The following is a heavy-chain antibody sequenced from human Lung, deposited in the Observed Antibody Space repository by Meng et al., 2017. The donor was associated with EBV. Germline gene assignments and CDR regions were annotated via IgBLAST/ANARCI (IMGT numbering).Heavy chain of an antibody. V-gene: IGHV4-30-4*01. J-gene: IGHJ4*02. CDR3: AREWCSGGSCYPDY. D-gene: IGHD2-15*01. CDR1: GGSIRFGDYY. CDR2: IYYSGST. Sequence: QGLVPGLVKPSQTLSRTCTVSGGSIRFGDYYWSWIRQPPGKGLEWIGYIYYSGSTYYNPSLKSRVTISVDTSKSQFSLKLSSVTAADTAVYYCAREWCSGGSCYPDYWGQGTLVTVSS.